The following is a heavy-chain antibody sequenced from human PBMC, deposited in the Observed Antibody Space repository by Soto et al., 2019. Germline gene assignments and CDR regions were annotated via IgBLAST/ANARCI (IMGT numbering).Heavy chain of an antibody. Sequence: EVPLVESGGGLVQPGGSLRLSCAASGFTVSSNYMSWVRQAPGKGLEWVSVIYSGGSTYYADSVKGRFTISRDNSKTTLYLQMNSLRAEDTAVYYCARDRIPTGMDVWGQGTTVTVSS. J-gene: IGHJ6*02. CDR2: IYSGGST. CDR3: ARDRIPTGMDV. CDR1: GFTVSSNY. V-gene: IGHV3-66*01.